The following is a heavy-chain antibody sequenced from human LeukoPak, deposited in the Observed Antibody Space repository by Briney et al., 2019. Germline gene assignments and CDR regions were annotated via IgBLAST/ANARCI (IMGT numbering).Heavy chain of an antibody. Sequence: SETLSLTCTVSGGSISSSTYYWGWIRQPPGKGLEWIGNVYYSGSTYYNPSLKSRVTISVDTSKNQFYLKLSSVTAADTAVYYCASRQKGYCTSTSCPYVFDPWGQGTLVTVSS. D-gene: IGHD2-2*01. CDR3: ASRQKGYCTSTSCPYVFDP. V-gene: IGHV4-39*01. CDR2: VYYSGST. CDR1: GGSISSSTYY. J-gene: IGHJ5*02.